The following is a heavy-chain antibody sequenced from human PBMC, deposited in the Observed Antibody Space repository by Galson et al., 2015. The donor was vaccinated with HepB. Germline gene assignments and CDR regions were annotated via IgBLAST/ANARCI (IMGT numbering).Heavy chain of an antibody. V-gene: IGHV3-23*01. D-gene: IGHD2-2*01. Sequence: SLRLSCAASGFTVSSNYMSWVRQAPGKGLEWVSAISGSGGSTYYADSVKGRFTISRDNSKNTLYLQMNSLRAEDTAVYYCAKGIIEYIVVVPATEFDYWGQGTLVTVSS. J-gene: IGHJ4*02. CDR3: AKGIIEYIVVVPATEFDY. CDR2: ISGSGGST. CDR1: GFTVSSNY.